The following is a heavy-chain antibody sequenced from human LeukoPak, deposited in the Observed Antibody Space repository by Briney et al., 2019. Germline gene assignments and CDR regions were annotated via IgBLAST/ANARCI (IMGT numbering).Heavy chain of an antibody. D-gene: IGHD3-10*01. CDR1: GGSISSYY. Sequence: SETLSLTCTVSGGSISSYYWSWIRQPPGKGLEWIGYIYYSGSTNYNPSLKSRITISMDTSKNQFSLKLSSVTAADTAVYYCARDPSDYYGSGSFDYWGQGTLVTVSS. J-gene: IGHJ4*02. V-gene: IGHV4-59*01. CDR3: ARDPSDYYGSGSFDY. CDR2: IYYSGST.